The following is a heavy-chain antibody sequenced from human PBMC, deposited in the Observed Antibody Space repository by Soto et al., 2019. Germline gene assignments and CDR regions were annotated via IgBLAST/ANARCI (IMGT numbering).Heavy chain of an antibody. Sequence: PSETLSLTCTVSGGSISSGEYYWSWIRQPPGKGLEWIGYIYYTGSTYYKSSLKSRVTISRDTSKNQFSLKVSSVTAADTPVYYCARGNYGDLLLDYWGQGTLVTVSS. V-gene: IGHV4-30-4*01. CDR1: GGSISSGEYY. CDR3: ARGNYGDLLLDY. CDR2: IYYTGST. J-gene: IGHJ4*02. D-gene: IGHD4-17*01.